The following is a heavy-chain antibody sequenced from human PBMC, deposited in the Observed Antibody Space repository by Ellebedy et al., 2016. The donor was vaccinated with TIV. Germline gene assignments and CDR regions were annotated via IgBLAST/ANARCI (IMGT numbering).Heavy chain of an antibody. Sequence: GESLKISCAASGFTLSGYWMHWVRQVPGKGLMWVSRINTDGSSTSYADSVEGRFTITRDNAKKTLYLEMSSLRPEDTAAYYCTRESFRYFDWDLWGQGTRVTVSS. J-gene: IGHJ4*02. CDR2: INTDGSST. CDR3: TRESFRYFDWDL. V-gene: IGHV3-74*01. D-gene: IGHD3-9*01. CDR1: GFTLSGYW.